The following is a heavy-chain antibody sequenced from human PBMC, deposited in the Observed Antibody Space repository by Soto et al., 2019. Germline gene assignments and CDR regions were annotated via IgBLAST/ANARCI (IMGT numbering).Heavy chain of an antibody. V-gene: IGHV4-59*08. D-gene: IGHD1-26*01. CDR2: IYYSGST. CDR3: GRGRGGSYGGPVDY. Sequence: SETQSLTCTVSGGSISSYYWSWIRQPPGKGLEWIGYIYYSGSTNYNPSLKSRVTISVDTSKNQFSLKLSSVTAADTAVYYCGRGRGGSYGGPVDYWGQGTLVTVSS. CDR1: GGSISSYY. J-gene: IGHJ4*02.